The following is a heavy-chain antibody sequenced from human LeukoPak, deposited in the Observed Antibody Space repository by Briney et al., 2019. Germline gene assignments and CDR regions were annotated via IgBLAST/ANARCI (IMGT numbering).Heavy chain of an antibody. V-gene: IGHV1-69*13. D-gene: IGHD3-10*01. Sequence: SVKVSCKASGGTFSSYAISWVRQAPGQGLEWMGGIIPIFGTANYAQKFQGRVTITADESTSTAYMELSSLRSEDTAVYYCARASESGTYHAPFDYWGQGTLVTVSS. CDR3: ARASESGTYHAPFDY. CDR1: GGTFSSYA. J-gene: IGHJ4*02. CDR2: IIPIFGTA.